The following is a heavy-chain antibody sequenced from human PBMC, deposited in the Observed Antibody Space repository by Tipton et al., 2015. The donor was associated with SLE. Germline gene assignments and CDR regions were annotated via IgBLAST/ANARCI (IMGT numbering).Heavy chain of an antibody. J-gene: IGHJ4*02. V-gene: IGHV1-69*09. Sequence: QLVQSGAEVKKPGSSVKVSCKASGGTFSSYTISWVRQAPGQGLEWMGRIIPILGIANYAQKFQGRVTITADKSTSTAYMELSSLRSEDTAVYYCARSGRGYCSGGSCYSVDYWGQGTLVTVSS. D-gene: IGHD2-15*01. CDR2: IIPILGIA. CDR3: ARSGRGYCSGGSCYSVDY. CDR1: GGTFSSYT.